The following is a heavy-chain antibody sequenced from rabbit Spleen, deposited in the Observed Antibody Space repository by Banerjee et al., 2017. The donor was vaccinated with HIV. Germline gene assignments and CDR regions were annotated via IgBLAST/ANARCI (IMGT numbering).Heavy chain of an antibody. CDR3: ARDTYPWSSGGDPFNL. CDR2: IYTGSSGGT. J-gene: IGHJ4*01. V-gene: IGHV1S45*01. Sequence: QEQLVESGGGLVQPEGSLTLTCTASGFSFSSGYDMCWVRQAPGKGLEWIGCIYTGSSGGTYYATWAKGRFTISKTSSTTVTLQMTSLTAADTATYFCARDTYPWSSGGDPFNLWGQGTLVTVS. CDR1: GFSFSSGYD. D-gene: IGHD1-1*01.